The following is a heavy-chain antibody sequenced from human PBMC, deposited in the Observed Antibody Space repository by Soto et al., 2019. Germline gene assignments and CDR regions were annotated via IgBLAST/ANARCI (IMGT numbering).Heavy chain of an antibody. J-gene: IGHJ6*02. CDR2: IYPSDSYT. CDR3: ASSPRGYCSSTSCRELGNYYGMDV. D-gene: IGHD2-2*01. V-gene: IGHV5-10-1*01. CDR1: GYSFTSYW. Sequence: PGECLKISCKGSGYSFTSYWIGWVRQMPGKGLEWMGIIYPSDSYTNYSPSFQGHVTISADKSISTAYLQWSSLKASDTAMYYCASSPRGYCSSTSCRELGNYYGMDVWGQGTTVTVSS.